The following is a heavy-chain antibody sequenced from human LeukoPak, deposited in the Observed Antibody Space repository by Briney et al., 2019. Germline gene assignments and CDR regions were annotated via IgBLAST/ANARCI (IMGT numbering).Heavy chain of an antibody. CDR1: GYSISSGYY. J-gene: IGHJ5*02. V-gene: IGHV4-38-2*01. CDR3: ARHASLSRFDP. CDR2: IYYSGST. Sequence: SETLSLSCSVSGYSISSGYYWGWIRQPPGKGLEWIGSIYYSGSTYYNPSLKSRVTISVDTSKNQFSLKLSSVTAADTAVYYCARHASLSRFDPWGQGTLVTVSS.